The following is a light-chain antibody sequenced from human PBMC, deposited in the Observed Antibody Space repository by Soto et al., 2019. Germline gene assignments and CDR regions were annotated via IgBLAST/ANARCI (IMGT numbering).Light chain of an antibody. CDR2: GAS. Sequence: EIVMTPSPATLSVSPGERATLSCRASQSVSSNLAWYQQKPGQAPRLLIYGASTRATGIPARFSGSGSGTEFTLTISSLQSEDFAVYYCQQRSNWPPTITFGQGTRLEIK. CDR1: QSVSSN. V-gene: IGKV3-15*01. J-gene: IGKJ5*01. CDR3: QQRSNWPPTIT.